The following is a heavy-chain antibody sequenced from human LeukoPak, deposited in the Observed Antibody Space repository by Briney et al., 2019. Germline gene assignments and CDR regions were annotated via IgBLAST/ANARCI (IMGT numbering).Heavy chain of an antibody. CDR1: GFTFSNYW. CDR3: ARVPYCSSTSCYRPYYYYGMDV. Sequence: GGSLRLSCAASGFTFSNYWIHWVRQAPGKGLVWVSRIDNAGSITTYADSVKGRFTISRDNAENTLYLQMNSLRVEDTAAYYCARVPYCSSTSCYRPYYYYGMDVWGQGTTVTVSS. J-gene: IGHJ6*02. V-gene: IGHV3-74*03. CDR2: IDNAGSIT. D-gene: IGHD2-2*01.